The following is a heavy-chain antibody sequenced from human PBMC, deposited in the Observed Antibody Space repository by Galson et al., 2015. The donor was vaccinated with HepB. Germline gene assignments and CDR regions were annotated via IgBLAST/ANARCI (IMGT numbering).Heavy chain of an antibody. D-gene: IGHD6-13*01. CDR2: INPNSGGT. J-gene: IGHJ6*02. V-gene: IGHV1-2*04. CDR1: GYTFTGYY. CDR3: ARGEQLVPSYYYYYGMDV. Sequence: QSGAEVKKPGESLRISCKASGYTFTGYYMHWVRQAPGQGLEWMGWINPNSGGTNYAQKFQGWVTMTRDTSISTAYMELSRLRSDDTAVYYCARGEQLVPSYYYYYGMDVWGQGTTVTVSS.